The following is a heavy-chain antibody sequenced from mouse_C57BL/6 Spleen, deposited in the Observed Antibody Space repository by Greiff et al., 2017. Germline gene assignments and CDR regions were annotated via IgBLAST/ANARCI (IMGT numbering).Heavy chain of an antibody. D-gene: IGHD1-1*01. J-gene: IGHJ4*01. Sequence: EVKVVESGGGLVKPGGSLKLSCAASGFTFSDYGMHWVRQAPEKGLEWVAYISSGSSTIYYADTVKGRFPISRDNAKNTLFLQMTSLRSEDTAMYYCARPYGSSYRAMDYWGQGTSVTVSS. CDR3: ARPYGSSYRAMDY. CDR1: GFTFSDYG. CDR2: ISSGSSTI. V-gene: IGHV5-17*01.